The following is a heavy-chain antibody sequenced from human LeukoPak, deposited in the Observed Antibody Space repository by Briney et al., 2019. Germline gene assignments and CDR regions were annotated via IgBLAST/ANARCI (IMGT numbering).Heavy chain of an antibody. J-gene: IGHJ6*02. D-gene: IGHD3-16*01. CDR3: ARGGGLDV. CDR2: INHNGNVN. Sequence: GGSLRLSCAASGFSFSSYSMNWARQAPGKGLEWVASINHNGNVNYYVDSVKGRFTISRDNAKNSLYLQMSNLRAEDTAVYFCARGGGLDVWGQGATVTISS. V-gene: IGHV3-7*03. CDR1: GFSFSSYS.